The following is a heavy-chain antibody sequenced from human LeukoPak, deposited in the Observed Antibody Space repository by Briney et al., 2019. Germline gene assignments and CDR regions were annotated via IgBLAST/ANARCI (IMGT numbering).Heavy chain of an antibody. J-gene: IGHJ4*02. CDR1: GFTFDDYA. CDR3: AKDHYYDSSGYLQFDY. CDR2: ISWNSGSI. Sequence: PGGSLRLSCAASGFTFDDYAMHWVRQAPGKGLEWVSGISWNSGSIGYADSVKGRFTISRDNAKNSLYLQMNSLRAEDTALYYCAKDHYYDSSGYLQFDYWGQGTLVTVSS. V-gene: IGHV3-9*01. D-gene: IGHD3-22*01.